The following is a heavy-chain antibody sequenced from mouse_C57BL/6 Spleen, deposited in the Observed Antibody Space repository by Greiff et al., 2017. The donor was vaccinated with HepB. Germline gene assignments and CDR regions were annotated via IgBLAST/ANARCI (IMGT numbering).Heavy chain of an antibody. CDR3: TKGYDRIYFDD. V-gene: IGHV14-1*01. J-gene: IGHJ2*01. Sequence: EVQLQQSGAELVRPGASVKLSCTASGFNIKDYYMHWVKQRPEQGLEWIGRIDPEDGATEYAAQFQGKATMTADTSSNTAYLQLSSLTSEDTAVYYCTKGYDRIYFDDWGQGTTLTVSS. D-gene: IGHD2-2*01. CDR2: IDPEDGAT. CDR1: GFNIKDYY.